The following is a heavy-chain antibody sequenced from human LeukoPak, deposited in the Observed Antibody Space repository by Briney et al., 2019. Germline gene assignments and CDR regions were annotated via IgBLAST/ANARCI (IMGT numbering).Heavy chain of an antibody. CDR1: GYTLTELS. Sequence: ASVKVSCKVSGYTLTELSMHWVRQAPGNGLEWMGGFDPEDGETIYAQKFQGRVTMTEDTSTDTAYMELSSLRSEDTAVYYCATRYCSSTSCYFIYWGQGTLVTVSS. J-gene: IGHJ4*02. CDR2: FDPEDGET. V-gene: IGHV1-24*01. D-gene: IGHD2-2*01. CDR3: ATRYCSSTSCYFIY.